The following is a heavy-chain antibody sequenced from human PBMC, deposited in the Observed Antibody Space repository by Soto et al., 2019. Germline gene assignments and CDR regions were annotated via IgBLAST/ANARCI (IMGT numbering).Heavy chain of an antibody. J-gene: IGHJ6*03. D-gene: IGHD3-10*01. CDR1: GYTFTSYD. Sequence: GASVKVSCKASGYTFTSYDINWVRQATGQGLEWMGWMNPNSGNTGYAQKFQGRVTMTRNTSISTAYMELSSLRSEDTAVYYCARCLRGVLSPYYYYYYMDVWGKGTTVTVSS. CDR3: ARCLRGVLSPYYYYYYMDV. V-gene: IGHV1-8*01. CDR2: MNPNSGNT.